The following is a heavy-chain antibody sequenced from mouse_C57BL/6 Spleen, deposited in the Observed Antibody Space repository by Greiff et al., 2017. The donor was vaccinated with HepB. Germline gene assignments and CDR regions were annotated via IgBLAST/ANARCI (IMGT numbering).Heavy chain of an antibody. CDR3: ARGDYGTFAY. Sequence: VQLQQSGAELVMPGASVKLSCKASGYTFTSYWMHWVKQRPGQGLEWIGEIDPSDSYTNYNQKFKGKSTLTVDKSSSTAYMQLSSMTFEDSAVYYCARGDYGTFAYWGQGTLVTVSA. V-gene: IGHV1-69*01. CDR2: IDPSDSYT. D-gene: IGHD2-1*01. CDR1: GYTFTSYW. J-gene: IGHJ3*01.